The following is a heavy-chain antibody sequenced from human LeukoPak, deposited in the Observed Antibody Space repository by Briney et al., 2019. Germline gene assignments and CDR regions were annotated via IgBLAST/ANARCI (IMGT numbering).Heavy chain of an antibody. V-gene: IGHV4-61*02. D-gene: IGHD3-10*01. Sequence: SETLSLTCTVSGGSISSGNYYWSWIRQPAGKGLEWIGRIYTSGSTNYNPSLKSRVTISVDTSKNQFSLKLSSVTAADTAVYYCARGQPQWFGEDLFDYWGQGTLVTVSS. J-gene: IGHJ4*02. CDR3: ARGQPQWFGEDLFDY. CDR1: GGSISSGNYY. CDR2: IYTSGST.